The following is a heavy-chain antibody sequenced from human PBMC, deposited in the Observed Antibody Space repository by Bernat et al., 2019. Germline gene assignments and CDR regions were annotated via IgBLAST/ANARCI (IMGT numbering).Heavy chain of an antibody. V-gene: IGHV3-30*18. D-gene: IGHD6-6*01. CDR2: ISYDGSNK. Sequence: VQLVESGGGVVQPGRSLRLSCAASGFTFSSYGMHWVRQAPGKGLEWVAVISYDGSNKYYADSVKGRFTISRDNSKNTLYLQMNSLRAEDTAVYYCAKAPYSSSFYFDYWGQGTLVTVSS. CDR3: AKAPYSSSFYFDY. J-gene: IGHJ4*02. CDR1: GFTFSSYG.